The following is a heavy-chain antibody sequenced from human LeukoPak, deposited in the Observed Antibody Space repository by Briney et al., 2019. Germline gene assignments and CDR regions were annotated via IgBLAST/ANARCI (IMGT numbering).Heavy chain of an antibody. CDR3: AKDIEAGTAGFSFDY. V-gene: IGHV3-21*04. Sequence: GGSLRLSCAASGFTFSTYSMNWVRQAPGKGLEWVSSITSTSSYIYYADSVKGRFSISRDNIKNSLYLQMNSLRTEDTALYYCAKDIEAGTAGFSFDYWGQGTLVTVSS. CDR2: ITSTSSYI. CDR1: GFTFSTYS. J-gene: IGHJ4*02. D-gene: IGHD2-21*02.